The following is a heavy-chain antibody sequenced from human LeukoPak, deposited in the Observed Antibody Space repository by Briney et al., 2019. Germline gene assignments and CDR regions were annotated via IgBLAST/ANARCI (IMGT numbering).Heavy chain of an antibody. V-gene: IGHV3-23*01. J-gene: IGHJ4*02. CDR2: ISGSGGST. CDR3: AKGIFADILTGYWLDY. D-gene: IGHD3-9*01. Sequence: LGGSLRLSCAASGFTFSSYAMSWVRQAPGKGLEWVSAISGSGGSTYYADSVKGRFTISRDNSKNTLYLQMNSLRAEDTAVYYCAKGIFADILTGYWLDYWGQGTLVTVSS. CDR1: GFTFSSYA.